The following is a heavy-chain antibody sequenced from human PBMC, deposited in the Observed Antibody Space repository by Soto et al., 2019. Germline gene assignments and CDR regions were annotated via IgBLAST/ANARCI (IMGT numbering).Heavy chain of an antibody. Sequence: QVQLQESGPGLVKPSGTLSLTCAVSGGSIITSNWWTWVRQPPGKGLEWIGESIHSGTANYNPSLKSRVTISVDHSKNQFSLNLFSVTAADTAIYSCARLGPGATTVTTGAAFDVWGQGTMVTVSS. D-gene: IGHD4-17*01. CDR1: GGSIITSNW. CDR2: SIHSGTA. J-gene: IGHJ3*01. CDR3: ARLGPGATTVTTGAAFDV. V-gene: IGHV4-4*02.